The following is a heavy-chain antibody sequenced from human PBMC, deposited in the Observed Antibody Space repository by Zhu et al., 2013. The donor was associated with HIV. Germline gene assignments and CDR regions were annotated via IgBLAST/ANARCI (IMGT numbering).Heavy chain of an antibody. D-gene: IGHD3-22*01. CDR2: INPNSGGT. V-gene: IGHV1-2*02. CDR1: GYSITDFY. J-gene: IGHJ4*02. Sequence: QLVQSGAELKKSGTSVKVSCKASGYSITDFYIHWVRQAPGQGLEWMGWINPNSGGTNYAQKFQGRVTMTRDTSISTAYMELSRLRSDDTAVYYCASGTMIVVVSLDYWGQGTLVTVSS. CDR3: ASGTMIVVVSLDY.